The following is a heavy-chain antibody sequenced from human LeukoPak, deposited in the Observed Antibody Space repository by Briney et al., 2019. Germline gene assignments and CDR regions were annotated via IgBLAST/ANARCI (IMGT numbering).Heavy chain of an antibody. J-gene: IGHJ3*02. CDR2: TYYRSTWYN. V-gene: IGHV6-1*01. CDR1: GDSVSSNSVA. Sequence: SQTLSLTCAISGDSVSSNSVAWNWIRQSPSRGLEWLGRTYYRSTWYNDYAVSVKSRITINPDTSKNQFSLQLNSVTPEDTAVYYCAREGPDAFDIWGQGTMVTVSS. CDR3: AREGPDAFDI.